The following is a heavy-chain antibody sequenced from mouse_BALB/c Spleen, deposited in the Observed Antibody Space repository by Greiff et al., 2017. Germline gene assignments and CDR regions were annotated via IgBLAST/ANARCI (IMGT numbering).Heavy chain of an antibody. J-gene: IGHJ4*01. CDR3: ARNWGAMDY. CDR1: GFSLTSYG. CDR2: IWAGGST. Sequence: VNVVESGPGLVAPSQSLSITCTVSGFSLTSYGVHWVRQPPGKGLEWLGVIWAGGSTNYNSALMSRLSISKDNSKSQVFFKMNSLQANDTAIYYCARNWGAMDYWGQGTSVTVSS. V-gene: IGHV2-9*02.